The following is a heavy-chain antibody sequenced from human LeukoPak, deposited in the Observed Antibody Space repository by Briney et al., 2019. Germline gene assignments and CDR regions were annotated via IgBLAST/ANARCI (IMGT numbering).Heavy chain of an antibody. Sequence: PGRSLRLSCAASGFTFSSYGMHWVRRAPGKGLEWVAVIWSDGSKTYYVDSVKGRFTISRDNSNNTLYLQMNSLRAEDTAVYYCAKYGDYDSVPNFDYWGQGTLVTVSS. CDR2: IWSDGSKT. J-gene: IGHJ4*02. V-gene: IGHV3-33*06. CDR1: GFTFSSYG. CDR3: AKYGDYDSVPNFDY. D-gene: IGHD5-12*01.